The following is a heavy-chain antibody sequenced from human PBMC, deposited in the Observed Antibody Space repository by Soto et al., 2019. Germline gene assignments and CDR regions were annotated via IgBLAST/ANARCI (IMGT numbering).Heavy chain of an antibody. J-gene: IGHJ6*02. V-gene: IGHV1-18*04. Sequence: QVQLVQSGAEVKKPGASVKVSCKASGYTFTSYGISWVRQAPGQGLEWMGWISAYNGNTNYAQKLQGRVTMTTDTXXXXAYMEMRSLXSXXXXXYYCAXXXXXXXXXTSSPTACYXXXXXXVWGQG. D-gene: IGHD2-2*01. CDR1: GYTFTSYG. CDR2: ISAYNGNT. CDR3: AXXXXXXXXXTSSPTACYXXXXXXV.